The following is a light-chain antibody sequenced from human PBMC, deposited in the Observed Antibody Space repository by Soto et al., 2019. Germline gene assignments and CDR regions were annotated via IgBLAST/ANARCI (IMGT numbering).Light chain of an antibody. J-gene: IGKJ1*01. Sequence: EIGLTQSACTLSWSPGERATLSWGASQSISSYLAWYQQKPGQSPRLLIYDASNRATGIPDRFSGSGYGTDFTLSISSLQSEDFAVYYCQQYNSWPRTFGQGTKVDIK. CDR2: DAS. CDR3: QQYNSWPRT. V-gene: IGKV3-11*01. CDR1: QSISSY.